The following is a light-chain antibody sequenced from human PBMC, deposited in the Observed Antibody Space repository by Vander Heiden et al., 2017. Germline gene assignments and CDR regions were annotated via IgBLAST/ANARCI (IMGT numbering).Light chain of an antibody. Sequence: SALTQPASVSGSPGQSITISCTGTSSDVGGDNYVSVHQQPPGKPHNLMIYEVSKRPAGVSNRFSGYKSGTTASLTIFGRQAEDEADYYCSAYTSSSTRVFGGGTKLTVL. CDR2: EVS. CDR1: SSDVGGDNY. J-gene: IGLJ3*02. CDR3: SAYTSSSTRV. V-gene: IGLV2-14*01.